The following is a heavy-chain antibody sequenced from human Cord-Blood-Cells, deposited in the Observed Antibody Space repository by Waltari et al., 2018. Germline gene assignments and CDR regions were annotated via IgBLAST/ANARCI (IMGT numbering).Heavy chain of an antibody. J-gene: IGHJ3*02. D-gene: IGHD6-6*01. V-gene: IGHV4-39*01. CDR2: IYYSGST. CDR3: ARHLSSSSFAFDI. CDR1: GGSISSSSYY. Sequence: QLQLQESGPGLVKPSETLSLTCTVSGGSISSSSYYWGWIRQPPGKGLEWIGSIYYSGSTYYNPSLKSRVTISVDTSKNQFSLKLSSVTAADTAVYYCARHLSSSSFAFDIWGQGTMVTVSS.